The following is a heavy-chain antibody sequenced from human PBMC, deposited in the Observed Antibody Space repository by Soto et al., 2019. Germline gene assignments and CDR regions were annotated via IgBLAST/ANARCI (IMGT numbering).Heavy chain of an antibody. CDR1: GFTFSSHS. Sequence: EVQLVESGGGLVKPGGSVRLSCATSGFTFSSHSMNWVRQAPGKGLEWVSSISRTSSYIKYADSVKGRFTVSSDSAKNSLYLQMNSLRAEDTAVYYCARDNEANPQAYYFDYWGQGTLVTVSS. CDR2: ISRTSSYI. J-gene: IGHJ4*02. CDR3: ARDNEANPQAYYFDY. D-gene: IGHD3-10*01. V-gene: IGHV3-21*01.